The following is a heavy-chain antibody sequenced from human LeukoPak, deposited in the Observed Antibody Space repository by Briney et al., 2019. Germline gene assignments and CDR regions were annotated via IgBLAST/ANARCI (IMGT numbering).Heavy chain of an antibody. CDR1: GFTFSGFW. CDR2: IRVDGSEK. D-gene: IGHD2-15*01. CDR3: TRNGRSLDY. J-gene: IGHJ4*02. V-gene: IGHV3-7*01. Sequence: GSLRLSCAASGFTFSGFWMSWVRQAPGKGLEWVANIRVDGSEKNYVDSVRGRFTISRDNAKNSLYLQMNSLRAEDTAVYYCTRNGRSLDYWGQGTLVTVSS.